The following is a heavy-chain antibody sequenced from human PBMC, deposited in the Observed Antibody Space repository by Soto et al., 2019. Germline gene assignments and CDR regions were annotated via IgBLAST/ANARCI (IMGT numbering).Heavy chain of an antibody. CDR1: GGSFSGYY. V-gene: IGHV4-34*01. D-gene: IGHD5-12*01. CDR3: ARGLGGYSGYGSARHGMDV. Sequence: SETLSLTCAVYGGSFSGYYWSWIRQPPGKGLEWIGEINHSGSTNYNPSLKSRVTISVDTSKNQFSLKLSSVTAADTAVYYCARGLGGYSGYGSARHGMDVWGQGTTVTVSS. CDR2: INHSGST. J-gene: IGHJ6*02.